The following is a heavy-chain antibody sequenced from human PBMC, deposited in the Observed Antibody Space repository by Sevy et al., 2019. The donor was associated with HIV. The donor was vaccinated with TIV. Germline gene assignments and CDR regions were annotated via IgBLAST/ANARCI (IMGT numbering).Heavy chain of an antibody. CDR2: MNPNSGNT. CDR1: GYTCTSYD. Sequence: ASVKVSCKASGYTCTSYDINWVRQATGQGLEWMGWMNPNSGNTGYAQKFQGRVTMTRNTSISTAYMELSSLRSEDTAVYYCARAPSFGDYDYVWGSYRTSFNWFDPWGQGTLVTVSS. J-gene: IGHJ5*02. V-gene: IGHV1-8*01. CDR3: ARAPSFGDYDYVWGSYRTSFNWFDP. D-gene: IGHD3-16*02.